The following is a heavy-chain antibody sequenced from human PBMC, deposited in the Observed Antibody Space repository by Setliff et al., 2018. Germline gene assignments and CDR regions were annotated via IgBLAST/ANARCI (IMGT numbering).Heavy chain of an antibody. Sequence: SETLSLTCSVSGGSISSGSYYWGWIRQSPGKGLEWIVSMYYSGSTYYNPSLKGRVTLSVDTTKNQFSLKLTSMTAADTAVYFCARHLLVQGTYHFDYWGQGSPVTVSS. V-gene: IGHV4-39*01. CDR1: GGSISSGSYY. CDR3: ARHLLVQGTYHFDY. D-gene: IGHD3-10*01. J-gene: IGHJ4*02. CDR2: MYYSGST.